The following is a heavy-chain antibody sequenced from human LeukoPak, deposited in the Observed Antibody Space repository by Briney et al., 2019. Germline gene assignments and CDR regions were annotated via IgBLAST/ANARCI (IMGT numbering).Heavy chain of an antibody. Sequence: SETLSLTCTVSGGSISSYYWSWIRQHPGKGLEWIGYIYYSGSTYYNPSLKSRVTISVDTSKNQFSLKLSSVTAADTAVYYCALHPPMATIPNNYYGMDVWGQGTTVTVSS. CDR2: IYYSGST. V-gene: IGHV4-59*04. CDR3: ALHPPMATIPNNYYGMDV. CDR1: GGSISSYY. J-gene: IGHJ6*02. D-gene: IGHD5-24*01.